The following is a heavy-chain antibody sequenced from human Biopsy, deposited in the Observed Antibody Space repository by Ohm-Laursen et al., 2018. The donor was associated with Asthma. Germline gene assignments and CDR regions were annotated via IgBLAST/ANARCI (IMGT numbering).Heavy chain of an antibody. CDR3: ARDLRSDNWNPWGMDV. D-gene: IGHD1-20*01. Sequence: SLRLSCTASGFNLNTYSVSWVRQAPGEGLAWVATLSHDNNYKGYADSAKGRFTISRDNSQNTLSLEMNSLRVEDTAVYYCARDLRSDNWNPWGMDVWGLGTTVTVAS. CDR1: GFNLNTYS. V-gene: IGHV3-30*19. CDR2: LSHDNNYK. J-gene: IGHJ6*02.